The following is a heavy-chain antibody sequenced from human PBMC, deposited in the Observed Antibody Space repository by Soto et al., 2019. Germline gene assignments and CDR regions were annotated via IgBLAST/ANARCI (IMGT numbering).Heavy chain of an antibody. D-gene: IGHD2-15*01. CDR3: ARGRASHSDFDY. CDR1: GFTVSTNF. Sequence: EVQLVESGGGLIQPGGSLRLSCAASGFTVSTNFMTWVGQAPGRGLEWVSLIYSDGTTYYADSVKGRFTISRDDLKNTVFLQMNSLSAEDMAVYYCARGRASHSDFDYWGQGTLVTVSS. J-gene: IGHJ4*02. V-gene: IGHV3-53*01. CDR2: IYSDGTT.